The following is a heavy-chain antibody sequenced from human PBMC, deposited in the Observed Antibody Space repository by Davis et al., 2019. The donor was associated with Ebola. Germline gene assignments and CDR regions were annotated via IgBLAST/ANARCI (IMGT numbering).Heavy chain of an antibody. CDR1: GFTFSSYS. Sequence: GESLKISCAASGFTFSSYSMNWVRQAPGKGLEWVSYISSSSSTIYYADSVKGRFTISRDNAKNSLYLQMNSLRAEDTAVYYCARLNASSWGYYYYYMDVWGKGTTVTVSS. V-gene: IGHV3-48*01. CDR2: ISSSSSTI. J-gene: IGHJ6*03. CDR3: ARLNASSWGYYYYYMDV. D-gene: IGHD3-16*01.